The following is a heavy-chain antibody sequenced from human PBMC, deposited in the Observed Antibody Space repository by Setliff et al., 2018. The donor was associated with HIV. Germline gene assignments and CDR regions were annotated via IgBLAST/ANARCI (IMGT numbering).Heavy chain of an antibody. CDR1: GGSMSSTIYY. CDR3: ASSMGSHDAFDI. V-gene: IGHV4-39*07. CDR2: IYYTGGT. D-gene: IGHD2-8*01. J-gene: IGHJ3*02. Sequence: SETLSLTCTVSGGSMSSTIYYWGWIRQPPGKGLTWIGSIYYTGGTYYNPSLKSRVTISVDMSKNQFSLKLSSVTAADTAVYYCASSMGSHDAFDIWGQVTMFTVSS.